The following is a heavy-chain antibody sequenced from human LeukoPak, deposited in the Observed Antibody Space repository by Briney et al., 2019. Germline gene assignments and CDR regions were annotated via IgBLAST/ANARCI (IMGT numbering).Heavy chain of an antibody. J-gene: IGHJ4*02. CDR1: GFTFNTYA. CDR2: ISGSGGST. D-gene: IGHD3-9*01. V-gene: IGHV3-23*01. Sequence: AGGSLRLSCAASGFTFNTYAMTWVRQAPGKGLERVSAISGSGGSTYYADSVKGRFTISRDNSKNTLYLQMNSLRAEDTAVYYCAKVGPHYDILTGHDYWGQGTLVTVSS. CDR3: AKVGPHYDILTGHDY.